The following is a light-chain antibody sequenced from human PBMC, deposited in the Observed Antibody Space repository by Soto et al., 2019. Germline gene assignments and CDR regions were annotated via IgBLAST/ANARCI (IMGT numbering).Light chain of an antibody. CDR3: QEYKTGPGYN. J-gene: IGKJ2*01. CDR1: QSFGRW. Sequence: DIQMTQSPSTLSASVGDRVTITCRASQSFGRWLAWYQQKPGKAPELLLYKTSTLERGVPSRFSGSGSGTEFTLPISSLQPDDFATYYCQEYKTGPGYNFGQGTRLEIK. V-gene: IGKV1-5*03. CDR2: KTS.